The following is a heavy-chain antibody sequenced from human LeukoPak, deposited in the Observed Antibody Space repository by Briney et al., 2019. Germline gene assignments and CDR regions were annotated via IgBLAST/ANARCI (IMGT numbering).Heavy chain of an antibody. V-gene: IGHV3-30-3*01. CDR1: GFTFSSYA. J-gene: IGHJ4*02. D-gene: IGHD3-3*01. Sequence: QAGGSLRLSCAASGFTFSSYAMHWVRQAPGKGLEWVAVISYDGSNKYYADSVKGRFTISRDNSKDTLYLQMNSLRAEDTAVYYCASLITIFGVADIDYWGLGTLVTVSS. CDR3: ASLITIFGVADIDY. CDR2: ISYDGSNK.